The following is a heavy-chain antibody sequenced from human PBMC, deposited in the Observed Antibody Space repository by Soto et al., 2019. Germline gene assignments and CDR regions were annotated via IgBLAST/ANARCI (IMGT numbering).Heavy chain of an antibody. CDR2: IIPIFGTA. CDR1: GGTFSSYA. CDR3: ARVAAAGTHPPYSFDY. J-gene: IGHJ4*02. Sequence: SVKVSCKASGGTFSSYAISWVRQAPGQGLEWMGGIIPIFGTANYAQKFQGRVTITADKSTSTAYMELSSLRSEDTAVYYCARVAAAGTHPPYSFDYWGQGTLVTVTS. D-gene: IGHD6-13*01. V-gene: IGHV1-69*06.